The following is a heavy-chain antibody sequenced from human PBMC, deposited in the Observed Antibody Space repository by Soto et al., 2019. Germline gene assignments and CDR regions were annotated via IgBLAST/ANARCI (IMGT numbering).Heavy chain of an antibody. CDR3: ARALGYSGYAGMDV. D-gene: IGHD5-12*01. J-gene: IGHJ6*02. CDR2: MNPNSGNT. CDR1: GFTFTSYD. Sequence: GASLKGSCKASGFTFTSYDINWVRQATGKGFEYLGWMNPNSGNTGYVKKFQGRVTMTRDTSMSTAYMELSSLRSEDTAVYYCARALGYSGYAGMDVWG. V-gene: IGHV1-8*01.